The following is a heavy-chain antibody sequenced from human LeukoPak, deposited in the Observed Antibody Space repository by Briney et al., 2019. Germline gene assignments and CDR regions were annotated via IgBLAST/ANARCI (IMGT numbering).Heavy chain of an antibody. CDR1: GFTFSSYS. CDR3: ARDRATSGYLP. CDR2: ISTSSNTI. V-gene: IGHV3-48*02. J-gene: IGHJ5*02. Sequence: GGSLRLSCAVSGFTFSSYSMNWVRQAPGKGLEWVSYISTSSNTIHYADSVKGRFTISRDNAKNTLYLQMDSLRDDDTAVYYCARDRATSGYLPWGQGTLVTVSS. D-gene: IGHD3-22*01.